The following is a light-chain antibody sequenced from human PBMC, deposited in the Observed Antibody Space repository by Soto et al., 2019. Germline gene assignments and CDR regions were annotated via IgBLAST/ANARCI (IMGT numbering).Light chain of an antibody. J-gene: IGKJ2*01. CDR3: RQYGSSPTYT. CDR2: TAS. V-gene: IGKV3-20*01. CDR1: QSVNSRY. Sequence: DIVLTQSPGTLSLSPGERATLSCRASQSVNSRYLAWYQQKPGQAPRLLIYTASSRATGIPERISGSGSGTDFTLIISSLEHEDVAVYYCRQYGSSPTYTFGQGTKLEIK.